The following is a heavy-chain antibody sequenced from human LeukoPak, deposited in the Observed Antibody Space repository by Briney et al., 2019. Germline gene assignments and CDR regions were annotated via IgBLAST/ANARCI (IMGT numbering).Heavy chain of an antibody. CDR2: MHPNSGDT. D-gene: IGHD1-7*01. CDR1: GYTFTGHY. CDR3: ARGGIGNYRGTDLGY. Sequence: GASAKVSCKAFGYTFTGHYIHWVRLAPGQGLEWMVSMHPNSGDTNYAQEFQGRVTMTRDQSISTAYMELSRLGSDDTAVYYCARGGIGNYRGTDLGYWGQGTLVIVSS. J-gene: IGHJ4*02. V-gene: IGHV1-2*02.